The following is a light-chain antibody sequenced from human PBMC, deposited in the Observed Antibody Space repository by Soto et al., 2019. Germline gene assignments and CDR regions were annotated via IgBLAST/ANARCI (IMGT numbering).Light chain of an antibody. CDR1: SSDVGRYNL. V-gene: IGLV2-23*01. J-gene: IGLJ2*01. CDR3: SSYAGSGTFV. Sequence: QSALTQPASVSGSPGQSITISCTGTSSDVGRYNLVSWYQQHPGKAPKLMIYEGTGRPSGVSNRFSASKSANTASLTISGLQAEDEAHYHCSSYAGSGTFVFGGGTKLTVL. CDR2: EGT.